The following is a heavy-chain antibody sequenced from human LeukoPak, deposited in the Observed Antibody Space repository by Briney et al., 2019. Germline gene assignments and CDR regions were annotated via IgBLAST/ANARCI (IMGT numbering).Heavy chain of an antibody. Sequence: PGGSLRLSCAASGFSFSSYWMSWVRQAPGKGLEWVAYIKQDGSEKYYVDSVKGRFTISRDNTKNSLYLQVNGLRAEDTAVYYCARAGLYSSGRYYFDYWGQGTLVTVSS. CDR2: IKQDGSEK. V-gene: IGHV3-7*01. CDR1: GFSFSSYW. D-gene: IGHD6-25*01. CDR3: ARAGLYSSGRYYFDY. J-gene: IGHJ4*02.